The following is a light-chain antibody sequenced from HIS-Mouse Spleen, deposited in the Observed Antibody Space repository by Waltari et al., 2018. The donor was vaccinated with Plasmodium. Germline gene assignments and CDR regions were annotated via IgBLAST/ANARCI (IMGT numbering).Light chain of an antibody. CDR2: GAS. CDR1: QRVSSN. J-gene: IGKJ3*01. CDR3: QQYNNWSFT. Sequence: EIVMTQSPATLSVSPEERATLSCRASQRVSSNLAWYQQKPGQAPRLLIYGASTRATGIPARYSGSGSGTEFTLTISSLQSEDFAVYYCQQYNNWSFTFGPGTKVDIK. V-gene: IGKV3-15*01.